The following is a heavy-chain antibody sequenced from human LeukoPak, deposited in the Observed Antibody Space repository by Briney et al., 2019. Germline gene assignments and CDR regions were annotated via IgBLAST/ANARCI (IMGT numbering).Heavy chain of an antibody. V-gene: IGHV1-69*01. D-gene: IGHD6-13*01. CDR1: GGTFSSYA. Sequence: SVKVSCKASGGTFSSYAISWVRQAPGQGLEWMGGIIPIFGTANYAQKFQGRVTITADESTSTAYMELSSLRSDDTAVYYCARDLFPGIAAAGTSSYWGQGTLVTVSS. J-gene: IGHJ4*02. CDR3: ARDLFPGIAAAGTSSY. CDR2: IIPIFGTA.